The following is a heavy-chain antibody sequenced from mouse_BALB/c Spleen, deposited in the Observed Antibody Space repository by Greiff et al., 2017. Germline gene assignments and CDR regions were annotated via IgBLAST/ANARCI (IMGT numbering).Heavy chain of an antibody. V-gene: IGHV1-9*01. Sequence: VQLQQSGAELMKPGASVKISCKATGYTFSSYWIEWVKQRPGHGLEWIGEILPGSGSTNYNEKFKGKATFTADTSSNTAYMQLSSLTSEDSAVYYCAREKGNYVYAMDYWGQGTSVTVSS. J-gene: IGHJ4*01. CDR3: AREKGNYVYAMDY. CDR1: GYTFSSYW. CDR2: ILPGSGST. D-gene: IGHD1-1*01.